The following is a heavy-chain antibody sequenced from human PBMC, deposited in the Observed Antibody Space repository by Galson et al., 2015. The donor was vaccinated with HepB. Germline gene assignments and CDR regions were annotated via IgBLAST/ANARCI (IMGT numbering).Heavy chain of an antibody. V-gene: IGHV3-30*04. J-gene: IGHJ4*02. Sequence: SLRLSCAASGFTFSSYAMHWVHQAPGKGLEWVAVISYDGSNKYYADSVKGRFTISRDNSKNTLYLQMNSLRAEDTAVYYCARPEYSSSWYGGFDYWGQGTLVTVSS. D-gene: IGHD6-13*01. CDR1: GFTFSSYA. CDR2: ISYDGSNK. CDR3: ARPEYSSSWYGGFDY.